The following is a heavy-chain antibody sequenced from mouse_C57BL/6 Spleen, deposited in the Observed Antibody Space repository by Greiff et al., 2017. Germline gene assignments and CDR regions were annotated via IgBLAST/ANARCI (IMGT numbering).Heavy chain of an antibody. J-gene: IGHJ2*01. CDR2: INPNNGGT. CDR1: GYTFTDYN. CDR3: ARGNYDYDGLFDY. V-gene: IGHV1-22*01. D-gene: IGHD2-4*01. Sequence: VQLQQSGPELVKPGASVKMSCKASGYTFTDYNMHWVKQSHGKSLEWIGYINPNNGGTSYNQKFKGKATLTVNKSSSTAYMELRSLTSEDSAVYYCARGNYDYDGLFDYWGQGTTLTVSS.